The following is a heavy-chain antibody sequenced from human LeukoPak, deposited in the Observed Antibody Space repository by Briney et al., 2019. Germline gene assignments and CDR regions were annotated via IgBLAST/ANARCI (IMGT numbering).Heavy chain of an antibody. D-gene: IGHD7-27*01. CDR2: IYYSGST. V-gene: IGHV4-59*01. CDR1: GVSISSYY. J-gene: IGHJ3*02. CDR3: ATPTGDYAFDI. Sequence: PSETLSLTCTVSGVSISSYYWSWIRQPPGKGLEWIGYIYYSGSTNYNPSLKSRVTISVDTSKNQFSLKLSSVTAADTAVYYCATPTGDYAFDIWGQGTMVTVSS.